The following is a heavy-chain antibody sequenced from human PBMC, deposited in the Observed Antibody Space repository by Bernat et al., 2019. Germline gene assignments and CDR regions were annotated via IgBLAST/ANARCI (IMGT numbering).Heavy chain of an antibody. CDR1: GFSITNYA. CDR2: ISGSGGIT. D-gene: IGHD2-2*01. V-gene: IGHV3-23*01. J-gene: IGHJ4*02. Sequence: EVQLLESGGDLVQPGGSLRLSCAASGFSITNYAMSWVRQAPGKGLEWVSIISGSGGITDYAASVKGRFTISGDKSKNTLYLQMNSLRAEDTAVYYCAKDWEVRITSLQWGYFDCWGQGTLVTVSP. CDR3: AKDWEVRITSLQWGYFDC.